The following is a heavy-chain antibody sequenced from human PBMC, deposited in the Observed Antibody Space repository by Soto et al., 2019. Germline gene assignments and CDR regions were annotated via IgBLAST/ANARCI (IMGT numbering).Heavy chain of an antibody. D-gene: IGHD3-10*01. CDR3: ARIGSGSYDAFDI. CDR2: IYYSGST. V-gene: IGHV4-61*01. J-gene: IGHJ3*02. CDR1: GGSVSSGSYY. Sequence: SETLSLTCTVSGGSVSSGSYYWSWIRQPPGKGLEWIGYIYYSGSTNYNPSLKSRVTISVDTSKNQFSLKLSSVTAADPAVYYCARIGSGSYDAFDIWGQGTMVTVS.